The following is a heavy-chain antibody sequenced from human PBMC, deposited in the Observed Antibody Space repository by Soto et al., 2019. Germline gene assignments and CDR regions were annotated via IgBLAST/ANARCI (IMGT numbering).Heavy chain of an antibody. CDR1: GFTFRSYA. V-gene: IGHV3-23*01. CDR2: ISGSGGTT. CDR3: AKAGSSSGTDYLDY. J-gene: IGHJ4*02. Sequence: GGSLRLSCAASGFTFRSYAMSWVRQAPGKGLEWVAAISGSGGTTYHADSVKGRFTISRDNSKNTLYLQMNSLTAEDTAEYFCAKAGSSSGTDYLDYWGQGTLVTVSS. D-gene: IGHD1-1*01.